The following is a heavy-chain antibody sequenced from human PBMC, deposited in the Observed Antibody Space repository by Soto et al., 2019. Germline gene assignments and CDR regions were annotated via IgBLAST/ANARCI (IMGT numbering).Heavy chain of an antibody. CDR2: ISYDGSNK. D-gene: IGHD5-12*01. V-gene: IGHV3-30-3*01. Sequence: GGSLRLSCAASGFTFSSYAMHWVRQAPGKGLEWVAVISYDGSNKYYADSVKGRFTISRDNSKNTLYLQMNSLRAEDTAVYYCARAVGYSGYDLSEHWGQGTLVTVSS. CDR3: ARAVGYSGYDLSEH. J-gene: IGHJ1*01. CDR1: GFTFSSYA.